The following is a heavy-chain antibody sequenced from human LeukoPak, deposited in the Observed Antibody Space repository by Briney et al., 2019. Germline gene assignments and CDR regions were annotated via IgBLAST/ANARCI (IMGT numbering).Heavy chain of an antibody. D-gene: IGHD4-23*01. CDR3: ARTRPGTSLFGY. CDR1: GFTFSSYA. Sequence: PGRSLRLSCAASGFTFSSYAMHWVRQAPGKGLEWVAVISYDGSNKYYADSVKGRFTISRDNSKNTLYLQMNSLRAEDTAVCYCARTRPGTSLFGYWGQGTLVTVSS. J-gene: IGHJ4*02. V-gene: IGHV3-30-3*01. CDR2: ISYDGSNK.